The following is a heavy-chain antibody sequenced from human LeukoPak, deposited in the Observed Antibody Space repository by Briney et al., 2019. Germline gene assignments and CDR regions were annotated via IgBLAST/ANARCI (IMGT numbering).Heavy chain of an antibody. D-gene: IGHD3-22*01. V-gene: IGHV3-30-3*01. Sequence: PGGSLRLSCAASGFTFSSYAMHWVRQAPGKGLEWVAVISYDGSNKYYADSVKGRFTISRDNSKNTLYLQMNSLRAEDTAVYYCAKDRPIPGITMIVVVHRPIFDYWGQGTLVTVSS. CDR1: GFTFSSYA. CDR2: ISYDGSNK. CDR3: AKDRPIPGITMIVVVHRPIFDY. J-gene: IGHJ4*02.